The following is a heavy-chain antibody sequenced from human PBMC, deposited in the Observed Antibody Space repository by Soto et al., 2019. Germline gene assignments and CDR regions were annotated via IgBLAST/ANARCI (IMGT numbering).Heavy chain of an antibody. J-gene: IGHJ4*02. V-gene: IGHV2-26*01. CDR2: IFSNDEK. Sequence: QVTLKESGPVLVKPTETLTLTCTVSGFSLSNARMGVSWIRQPPGKALEWLAHIFSNDEKSFSTSLKSRLTISKDTSKSQVVLTMTNMDPVDTATYYCARNLYDDSSGYYHDYWGQGTLVTVSS. CDR3: ARNLYDDSSGYYHDY. CDR1: GFSLSNARMG. D-gene: IGHD3-22*01.